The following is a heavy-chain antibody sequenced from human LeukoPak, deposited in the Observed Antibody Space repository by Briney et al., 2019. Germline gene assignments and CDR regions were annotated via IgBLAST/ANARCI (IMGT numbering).Heavy chain of an antibody. CDR3: ARISVVTQGVFDY. D-gene: IGHD3-22*01. V-gene: IGHV4-30-4*08. J-gene: IGHJ4*02. Sequence: PSETLSLTCTVSGGSISSGDYYWSWIRQPPGKGLEWIGYICYSGSTYYNPSLKSRVTISVDTSKNQFSLKLSSVTAADTAVYYCARISVVTQGVFDYWGQGTLVTVSS. CDR1: GGSISSGDYY. CDR2: ICYSGST.